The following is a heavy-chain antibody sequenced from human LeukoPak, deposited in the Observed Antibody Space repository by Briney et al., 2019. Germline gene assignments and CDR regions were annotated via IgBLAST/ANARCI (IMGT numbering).Heavy chain of an antibody. V-gene: IGHV1-3*01. CDR1: GYTFTDYT. CDR2: INGGSGNT. CDR3: ANPRYDSSGYYYVD. J-gene: IGHJ4*02. D-gene: IGHD3-22*01. Sequence: ASVQVSCQASGYTFTDYTMHWLRQAPGQRLDWMGWINGGSGNTKYSPEFQGRVTITRDTSASTAYMELSSLRSEDTAVYYCANPRYDSSGYYYVDWGQGTLVTVSS.